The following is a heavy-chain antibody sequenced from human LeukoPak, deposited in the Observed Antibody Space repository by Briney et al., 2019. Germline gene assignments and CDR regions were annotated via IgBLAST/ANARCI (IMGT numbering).Heavy chain of an antibody. Sequence: GGSLRLSCAASGFTFSSYAMSWVRQGPGKGLEWVSTIGGDGEKTYYADSVKGRFTVSRDNCKNTLYLQMNSLRVEDTAVYSCARTVAGDYWGQGTLVTVSS. V-gene: IGHV3-23*01. J-gene: IGHJ4*02. CDR3: ARTVAGDY. D-gene: IGHD6-19*01. CDR2: IGGDGEKT. CDR1: GFTFSSYA.